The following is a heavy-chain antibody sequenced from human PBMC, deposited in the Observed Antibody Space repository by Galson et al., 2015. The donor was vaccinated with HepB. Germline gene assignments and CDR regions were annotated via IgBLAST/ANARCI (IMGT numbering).Heavy chain of an antibody. J-gene: IGHJ3*02. V-gene: IGHV3-33*08. D-gene: IGHD3-22*01. CDR2: IWYDGSNK. CDR3: AREVRDSSGYYPKDAFDI. CDR1: GFTFSSYG. Sequence: SLRLSCAASGFTFSSYGMHWVRQAPGKGLEWVAVIWYDGSNKYYADSVKGRFTISRDNSKNTLYLQMNSLRAEDTAVYYCAREVRDSSGYYPKDAFDIWGQGTMVTVSS.